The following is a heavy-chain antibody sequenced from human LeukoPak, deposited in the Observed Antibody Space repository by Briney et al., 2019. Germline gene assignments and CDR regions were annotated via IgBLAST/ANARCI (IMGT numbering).Heavy chain of an antibody. J-gene: IGHJ4*02. CDR1: GFTFSTYG. CDR2: TNSDGSRT. CDR3: ARDRGINMVRGVIDY. V-gene: IGHV3-74*01. Sequence: SGGSLRLSCAASGFTFSTYGMHWVRQAPGKGLVWVARTNSDGSRTDYADSVKGRFTISRDNAENTLYLQMNSLRVEDTAVYYCARDRGINMVRGVIDYWGQGTLVTVSS. D-gene: IGHD3-10*01.